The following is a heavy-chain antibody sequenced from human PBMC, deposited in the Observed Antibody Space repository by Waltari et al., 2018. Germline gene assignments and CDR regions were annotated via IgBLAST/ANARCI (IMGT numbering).Heavy chain of an antibody. CDR3: SAGTVY. D-gene: IGHD1-26*01. Sequence: EVQLVESEGGLVQPGGSLRLSCAASGFTFTSYWMHWVRQAPGKGLVWLSRMTSEGSTTRYGDTVKGRFTISRDNAKNTLYLQMNSLRAEDTAVYYCSAGTVYWGQGILVTVSS. V-gene: IGHV3-74*01. CDR1: GFTFTSYW. CDR2: MTSEGSTT. J-gene: IGHJ4*02.